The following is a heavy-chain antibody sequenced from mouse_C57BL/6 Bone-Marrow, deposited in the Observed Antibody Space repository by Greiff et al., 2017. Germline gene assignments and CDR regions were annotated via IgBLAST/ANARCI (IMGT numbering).Heavy chain of an antibody. Sequence: EVKLVESGGDLVKPGGSLKLSCAASGFTFSSYGMSWVRQTPDKRLEWVATISSGGSYTYYPASVKGRFTISRDNAKNTLYLQMSSLKSEDTAMYYCARLQREYFDYWGQGTTLTVSS. CDR1: GFTFSSYG. D-gene: IGHD2-2*01. CDR3: ARLQREYFDY. CDR2: ISSGGSYT. J-gene: IGHJ2*01. V-gene: IGHV5-6*01.